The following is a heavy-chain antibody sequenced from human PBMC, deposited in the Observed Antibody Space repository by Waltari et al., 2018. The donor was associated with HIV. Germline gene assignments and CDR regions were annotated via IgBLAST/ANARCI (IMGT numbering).Heavy chain of an antibody. V-gene: IGHV5-51*01. Sequence: EEKLVQSGAEVKEPGESLKISCKSLGNNFAGYWVGWVRQMPGKGLEGIGVLYPGAPDAVYSPSFQGRVIMSMDSSISTVYLQWSSLRASDTAMYYCARRKGDYRTAFDIWGQGTMVTASS. CDR3: ARRKGDYRTAFDI. J-gene: IGHJ3*02. CDR2: LYPGAPDA. D-gene: IGHD4-17*01. CDR1: GNNFAGYW.